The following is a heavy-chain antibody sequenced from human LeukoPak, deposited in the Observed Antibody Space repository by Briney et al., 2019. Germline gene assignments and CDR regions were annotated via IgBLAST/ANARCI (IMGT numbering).Heavy chain of an antibody. D-gene: IGHD6-19*01. V-gene: IGHV3-23*01. J-gene: IGHJ4*02. CDR2: ISASGGST. CDR1: GFTIRTYA. CDR3: AKDGYSSGWAFDY. Sequence: GGSLRLSCAASGFTIRTYAMTWVRQGPGKDLEWISTISASGGSTYYADSVKGRFTISRDNSKNTLYLQMNSLRAEDTAVYYCAKDGYSSGWAFDYWGQGTLVTVSS.